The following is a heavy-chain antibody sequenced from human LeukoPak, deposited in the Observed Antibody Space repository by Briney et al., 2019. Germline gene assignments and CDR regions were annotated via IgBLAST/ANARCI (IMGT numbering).Heavy chain of an antibody. D-gene: IGHD2-2*01. CDR1: GGSISSSSYY. J-gene: IGHJ3*02. CDR3: ARERGYIVVVPKAFDI. CDR2: IYYSGST. Sequence: PSETLSLTCTVSGGSISSSSYYWGWIRQPPGKGLEWIGSIYYSGSTYYNPSLKSRVTISVDTSKNQFSLKLSSVTAADTAVYYCARERGYIVVVPKAFDIWGQGTMVTVSS. V-gene: IGHV4-39*02.